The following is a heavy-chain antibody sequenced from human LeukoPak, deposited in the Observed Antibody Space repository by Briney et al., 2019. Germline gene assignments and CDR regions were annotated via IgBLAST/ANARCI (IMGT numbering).Heavy chain of an antibody. V-gene: IGHV3-21*01. CDR1: GFTFSSYS. CDR3: AKLGAAAGKYGSAFDI. CDR2: ISSSSSYI. D-gene: IGHD6-13*01. Sequence: GGSLRLSCAASGFTFSSYSMNWVRQAPGKGLEWVSSISSSSSYIYYPDSVKGRFPIHRDKPKNSLYLQMNRLRAEDTAVYYCAKLGAAAGKYGSAFDIWGQGTMVTVSS. J-gene: IGHJ3*02.